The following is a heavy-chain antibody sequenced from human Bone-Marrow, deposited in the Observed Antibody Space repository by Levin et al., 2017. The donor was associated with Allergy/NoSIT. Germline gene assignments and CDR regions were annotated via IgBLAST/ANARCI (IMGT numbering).Heavy chain of an antibody. CDR3: AKDRRYDWNDGGHLDAFDL. CDR2: ISSTSFDI. V-gene: IGHV3-21*01. J-gene: IGHJ3*01. CDR1: KFTFKSYR. D-gene: IGHD1-20*01. Sequence: GESLKISCAASKFTFKSYRMSWVRQAPGKGLEWVSSISSTSFDIFYADSVKGRFTISRDNTDNSLYLQMNSLRAEDTAVYYCAKDRRYDWNDGGHLDAFDLWGQGTVVTVSS.